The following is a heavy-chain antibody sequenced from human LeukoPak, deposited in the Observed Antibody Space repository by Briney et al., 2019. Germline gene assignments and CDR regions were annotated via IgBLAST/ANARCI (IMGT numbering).Heavy chain of an antibody. Sequence: GASVKVSCKASGYTFTSYDINWVRQATGQGLEWMGWMNPNSGNTGYAQKFQGRVTMTRNISISTAYMELSSLRSEDTAVYYCARGGYISGGYYDSSGYYYRGDYWGQGTLVTVSS. CDR2: MNPNSGNT. V-gene: IGHV1-8*01. J-gene: IGHJ4*02. D-gene: IGHD3-22*01. CDR1: GYTFTSYD. CDR3: ARGGYISGGYYDSSGYYYRGDY.